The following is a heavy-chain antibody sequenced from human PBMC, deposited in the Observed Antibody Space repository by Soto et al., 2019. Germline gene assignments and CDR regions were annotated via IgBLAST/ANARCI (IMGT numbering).Heavy chain of an antibody. J-gene: IGHJ3*02. CDR3: ARLHYDTSGYPLGAFDI. V-gene: IGHV1-18*04. CDR1: GYVFSSYG. D-gene: IGHD3-22*01. Sequence: ASVKVSCKASGYVFSSYGFSWVRQAPGQGLEWMGWISPYNGKTEYEQKFQARATVTTDTSTTTAYMELRSLRFDDTAVYYCARLHYDTSGYPLGAFDIWGQGTMVTVSS. CDR2: ISPYNGKT.